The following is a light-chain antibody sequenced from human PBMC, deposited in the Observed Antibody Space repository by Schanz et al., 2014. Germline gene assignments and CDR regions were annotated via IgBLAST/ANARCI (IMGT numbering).Light chain of an antibody. CDR3: LQAYITPYT. J-gene: IGKJ2*01. V-gene: IGKV1-39*01. CDR2: HVS. CDR1: QTVINY. Sequence: DIQMPQSPSSLSASVGDRVTITCRASQTVINYLSWYQQKLGEAPKLLIYHVSSLQSGVPSRFSGTGSETDFTLTISSVQPEDFATYYCLQAYITPYTFGQGTRLEIK.